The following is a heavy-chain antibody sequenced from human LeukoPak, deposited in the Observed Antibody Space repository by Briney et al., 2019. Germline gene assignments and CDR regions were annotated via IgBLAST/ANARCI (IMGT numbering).Heavy chain of an antibody. D-gene: IGHD3-16*02. V-gene: IGHV1-2*02. Sequence: ASVKVSCKGSGYTFTGCYMHWVRQAPGQGLEWMGWINPNSGSTNFAQKFQGRGTMTRDTSNSTAYMELSRLSSDGTAVYFCVFKYVGGSYRLFDYWGQGTLVTVSS. CDR2: INPNSGST. CDR3: VFKYVGGSYRLFDY. J-gene: IGHJ4*02. CDR1: GYTFTGCY.